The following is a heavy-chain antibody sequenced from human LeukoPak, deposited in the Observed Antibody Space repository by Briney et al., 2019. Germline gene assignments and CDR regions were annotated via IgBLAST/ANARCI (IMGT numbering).Heavy chain of an antibody. CDR1: QFNFNKFG. V-gene: IGHV3-23*01. D-gene: IGHD6-19*01. CDR2: ISGSGGST. CDR3: AKEAVAGPYDY. Sequence: GGSLRLSCATSQFNFNKFGMTWVRQAPGKGLEWVSSISGSGGSTYYADSVKGRFTISRDNSKSTLYLQMNSLRAEDTAVYYCAKEAVAGPYDYWGQGTLVTVSS. J-gene: IGHJ4*02.